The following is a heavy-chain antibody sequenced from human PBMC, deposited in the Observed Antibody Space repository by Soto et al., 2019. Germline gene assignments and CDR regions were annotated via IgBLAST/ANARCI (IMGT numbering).Heavy chain of an antibody. Sequence: LSLTCTVSGGSISSGGYYWSWIRQHPGKGLEWIGYIYYSGSTYYNPSLKSRVTISVDTSKNQFSLKLSSVTAADTAVYYCAESSSSQGYFDYWGQGTLVTVSS. CDR2: IYYSGST. CDR1: GGSISSGGYY. J-gene: IGHJ4*02. D-gene: IGHD6-6*01. V-gene: IGHV4-31*03. CDR3: AESSSSQGYFDY.